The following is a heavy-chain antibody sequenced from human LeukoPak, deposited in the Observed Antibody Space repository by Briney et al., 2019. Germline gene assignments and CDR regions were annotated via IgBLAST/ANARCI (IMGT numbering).Heavy chain of an antibody. CDR1: GYSISSGYY. V-gene: IGHV4-38-2*01. Sequence: SETLSLTCAVSGYSISSGYYWGWLRQPPGKGLEWIGSIYHSGSTYYNPSLKSRVTISVDTSKNQFSLKLSYVTAADTAVYYCARPLTGDXXGYWXQGTLVTVSS. CDR2: IYHSGST. D-gene: IGHD7-27*01. J-gene: IGHJ4*02. CDR3: ARPLTGDXXGY.